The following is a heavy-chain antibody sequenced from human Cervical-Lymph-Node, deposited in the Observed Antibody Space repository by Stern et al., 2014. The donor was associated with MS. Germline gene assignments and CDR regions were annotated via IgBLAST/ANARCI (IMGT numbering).Heavy chain of an antibody. CDR3: ARDRLDCYYNGMDV. D-gene: IGHD2-21*02. V-gene: IGHV1-18*01. J-gene: IGHJ6*02. Sequence: VQLEESGAEVKKPGASVTVSCKASGDTFASYGISWVRQAPGQGLELMGLISGYNGDTNYAQKVQGSVTTITDDSTKKAFTVQRSLRSDDTAVYYCARDRLDCYYNGMDVWGQGTTVTVSS. CDR1: GDTFASYG. CDR2: ISGYNGDT.